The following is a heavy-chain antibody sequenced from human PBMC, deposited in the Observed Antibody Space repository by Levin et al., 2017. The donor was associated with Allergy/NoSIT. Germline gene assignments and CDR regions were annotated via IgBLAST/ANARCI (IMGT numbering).Heavy chain of an antibody. Sequence: GGSLRLSCQGSGYNFTRNWIGWVRQMPGKGLEWMGIIYPGDSNTRYNPSFQGQVTFSADKSISTAYLQWSSLKASDTAMYYCARVLCINYVCPYDYWGQGTLVTVSS. CDR1: GYNFTRNW. V-gene: IGHV5-51*01. D-gene: IGHD3-16*01. CDR3: ARVLCINYVCPYDY. J-gene: IGHJ4*02. CDR2: IYPGDSNT.